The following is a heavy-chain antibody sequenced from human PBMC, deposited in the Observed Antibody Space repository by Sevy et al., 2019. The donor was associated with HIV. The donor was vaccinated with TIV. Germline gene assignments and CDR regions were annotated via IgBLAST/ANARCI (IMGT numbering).Heavy chain of an antibody. V-gene: IGHV4-34*01. CDR1: GGPFSGYN. J-gene: IGHJ4*02. CDR3: ARRLNWARVFDY. Sequence: SETLSLTCADFGGPFSGYNWSGIPQPPGKGREGIGEINHSGSTNYTPSLKSRVTISLDTSKNQFSLKLSSVTAADTAVYYCARRLNWARVFDYWGQGTLVTVSS. D-gene: IGHD1-1*01. CDR2: INHSGST.